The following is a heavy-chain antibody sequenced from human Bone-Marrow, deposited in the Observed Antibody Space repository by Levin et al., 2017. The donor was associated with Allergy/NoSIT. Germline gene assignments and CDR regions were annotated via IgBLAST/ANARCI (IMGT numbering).Heavy chain of an antibody. J-gene: IGHJ2*01. CDR2: IDPSDSYT. D-gene: IGHD5-12*01. CDR3: ARRQADSGDSGYSPDWYFDL. CDR1: GYSFTSYW. V-gene: IGHV5-10-1*01. Sequence: GESLKISCKGSGYSFTSYWISWVRQMPGKGLEWMGRIDPSDSYTNYSPSFQGHVTISADKSISTAYLQWSSLKASDTAMYYCARRQADSGDSGYSPDWYFDLWGRGTLVTVSS.